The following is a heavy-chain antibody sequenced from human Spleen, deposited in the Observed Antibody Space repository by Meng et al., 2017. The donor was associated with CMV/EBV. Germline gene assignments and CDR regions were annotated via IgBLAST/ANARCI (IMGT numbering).Heavy chain of an antibody. V-gene: IGHV2-5*01. J-gene: IGHJ5*02. CDR1: GLSLRTSGVE. Sequence: GLSLRTSGVEGGWIRQRTGKEREWIALIYWNDDKRYRKSMKSRLTITKDTSRNQVVLTMTNMDPVDTATYYCAHEGSGYRRGNWFDPWGQGTLVTVSS. D-gene: IGHD3-3*01. CDR3: AHEGSGYRRGNWFDP. CDR2: IYWNDDK.